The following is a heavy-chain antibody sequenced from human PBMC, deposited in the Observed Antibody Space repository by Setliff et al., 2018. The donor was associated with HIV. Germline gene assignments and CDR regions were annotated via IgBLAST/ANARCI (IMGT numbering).Heavy chain of an antibody. V-gene: IGHV1-2*06. D-gene: IGHD1-26*01. CDR1: GYTFTDYY. CDR3: ARGTRVGANDAFDI. Sequence: ASVKVSCKTSGYTFTDYYIHWLRQAPGQGPEWMGRIRPSNGVTKYAQKSQGRVTMTRDTSISTAYMELSRLRSDDTAVYFCARGTRVGANDAFDIWGQGTMVTVS. CDR2: IRPSNGVT. J-gene: IGHJ3*02.